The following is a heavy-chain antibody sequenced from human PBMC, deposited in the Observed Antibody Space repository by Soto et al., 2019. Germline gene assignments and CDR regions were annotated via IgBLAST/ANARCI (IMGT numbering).Heavy chain of an antibody. V-gene: IGHV4-59*01. CDR3: ARANFPSGYIH. CDR2: IYYSGST. CDR1: GGSISSYY. Sequence: SETLSLTCTVSGGSISSYYWSWIRQPPGKGLEWIGYIYYSGSTNYNPSLKSRVTISVDTSKNQFSLKLSSVTAADTAVYYCARANFPSGYIHWGQGTLVTVSS. J-gene: IGHJ4*02. D-gene: IGHD3-22*01.